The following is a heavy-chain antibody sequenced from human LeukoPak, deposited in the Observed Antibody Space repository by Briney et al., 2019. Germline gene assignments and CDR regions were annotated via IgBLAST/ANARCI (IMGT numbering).Heavy chain of an antibody. Sequence: GESLEISCKGSGYNFTTYWIVWVRQMPGKGLEWMGFFHPGDSDTRYSPSFQGQVSISADKSISTAYLRWSLKASDTAMYYCARGHCSSAGCLSYMDVWGTGTTVTVSS. CDR3: ARGHCSSAGCLSYMDV. CDR1: GYNFTTYW. CDR2: FHPGDSDT. J-gene: IGHJ6*03. D-gene: IGHD2-2*01. V-gene: IGHV5-51*01.